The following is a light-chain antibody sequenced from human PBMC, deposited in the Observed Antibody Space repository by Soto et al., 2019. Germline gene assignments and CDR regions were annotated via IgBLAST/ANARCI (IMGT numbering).Light chain of an antibody. CDR2: EVS. CDR3: SSYTSSSTPVR. CDR1: SSDVGGYNY. J-gene: IGLJ2*01. V-gene: IGLV2-14*01. Sequence: QSALTQPASVSGSPGQSITISCTGTSSDVGGYNYVSWYQQHPGKAPKLMIYEVSDRPSGVSNRFSGSKSGNTASLTISGRQAEDEADYYCSSYTSSSTPVRFGGGTKRTVL.